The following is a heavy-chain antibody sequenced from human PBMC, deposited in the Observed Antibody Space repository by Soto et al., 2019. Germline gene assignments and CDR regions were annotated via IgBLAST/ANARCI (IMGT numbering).Heavy chain of an antibody. CDR2: ISAYNGNT. J-gene: IGHJ4*02. Sequence: ASVKVSCKASGYTFTSYGISWVRQAPGQGLEWMGWISAYNGNTNYAQKLQGRVTMTTDTSTSTAYMELRSLRSDDTAVYYCARDRPLTYCTNGVCSVDYWGQGTLATVSS. CDR3: ARDRPLTYCTNGVCSVDY. D-gene: IGHD2-8*01. CDR1: GYTFTSYG. V-gene: IGHV1-18*01.